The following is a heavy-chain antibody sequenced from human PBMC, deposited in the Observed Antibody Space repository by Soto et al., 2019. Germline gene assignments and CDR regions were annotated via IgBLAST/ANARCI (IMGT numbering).Heavy chain of an antibody. CDR3: ARFDYYDSSGYFDFVPK. CDR2: IYYSGST. V-gene: IGHV4-59*01. J-gene: IGHJ1*01. CDR1: GGSISSYY. D-gene: IGHD3-22*01. Sequence: SETLSLTCTVSGGSISSYYWSWIRQPPGKGLEWIGYIYYSGSTNYNPSLKSRVTISVDTSKNQFSLKLSSVTAADTAVYYCARFDYYDSSGYFDFVPKWAQVTLVSVS.